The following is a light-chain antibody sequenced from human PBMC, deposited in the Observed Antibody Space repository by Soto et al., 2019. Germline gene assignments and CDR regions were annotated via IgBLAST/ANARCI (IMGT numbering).Light chain of an antibody. CDR3: QQRSGWLLT. V-gene: IGKV3-11*01. CDR2: DAS. J-gene: IGKJ4*01. CDR1: QSVSSS. Sequence: EIVLTQSPATLSLSPGERATLSCRASQSVSSSLAWFQQKPGQPPRLLIYDASNRATGIPARFSGSGSGTDFTLTISSLEPEDFAVYYCQQRSGWLLTFGGGTKVQIK.